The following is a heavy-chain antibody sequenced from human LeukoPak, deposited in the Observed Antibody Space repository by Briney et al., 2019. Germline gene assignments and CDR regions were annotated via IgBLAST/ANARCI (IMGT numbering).Heavy chain of an antibody. CDR3: ARDRCSSTSCVDWFDP. CDR1: GYTFTSYG. J-gene: IGHJ5*02. D-gene: IGHD2-2*01. Sequence: ASVKVSCKASGYTFTSYGISWVRQAPGQGLEWVGWISAYNGNTNYAQKLQGRVTMTTDTSTSTAYMELRSLRSDDTAVYYCARDRCSSTSCVDWFDPWGQGTLVTVSS. V-gene: IGHV1-18*01. CDR2: ISAYNGNT.